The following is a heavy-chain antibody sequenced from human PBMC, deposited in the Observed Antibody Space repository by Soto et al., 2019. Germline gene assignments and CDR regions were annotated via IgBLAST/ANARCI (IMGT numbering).Heavy chain of an antibody. J-gene: IGHJ3*01. V-gene: IGHV1-18*01. Sequence: ASVKVSCKASGYIFSSFYINWVRQAPGQGLEWMGWTSGHSGNSKYAQKFQGRVTMTTDTSTNTGYMEMRSLTSNDTAVYYCARDIFGHVDAFDLWGQGTMVTVSS. CDR2: TSGHSGNS. CDR3: ARDIFGHVDAFDL. D-gene: IGHD3-3*02. CDR1: GYIFSSFY.